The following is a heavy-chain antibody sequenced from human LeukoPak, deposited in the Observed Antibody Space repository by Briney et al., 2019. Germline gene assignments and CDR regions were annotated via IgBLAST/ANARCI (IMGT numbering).Heavy chain of an antibody. CDR3: ARVDSSRRFDP. J-gene: IGHJ5*02. Sequence: ASVKVSCKVSGSTFAELSMHWVRQAPGQGLEWMGWISAYNGNTNYAQKLQGRVTMTTDTSTSTAYMELRSLRSDDTAVYYCARVDSSRRFDPWGQGTLVTVSS. CDR1: GSTFAELS. CDR2: ISAYNGNT. D-gene: IGHD6-13*01. V-gene: IGHV1-18*01.